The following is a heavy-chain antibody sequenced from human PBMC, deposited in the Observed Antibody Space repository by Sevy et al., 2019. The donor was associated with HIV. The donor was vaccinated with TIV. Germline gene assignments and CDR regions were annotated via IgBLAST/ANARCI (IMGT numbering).Heavy chain of an antibody. CDR2: INPNSGGT. V-gene: IGHV1-2*02. D-gene: IGHD6-19*01. J-gene: IGHJ4*02. CDR1: GYTFTGYY. CDR3: AREGGIAVAGPWGADY. Sequence: ASMKVSCKASGYTFTGYYMHWVRQAPGQGLEWMGWINPNSGGTNYAQKFQGRVTMTRDTSISTAYMELSRLRSDDTAVYYCAREGGIAVAGPWGADYWGQGTLVTVSS.